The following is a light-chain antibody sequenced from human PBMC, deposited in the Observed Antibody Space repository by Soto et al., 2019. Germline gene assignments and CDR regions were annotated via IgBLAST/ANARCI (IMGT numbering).Light chain of an antibody. Sequence: DIQMTQSPSSLSAFVGDTVTITCRASQDISNFLAWYQQKQGKVPKLLIYAASTLQSGVPSRFSGSGSGTDFTLTISSLQSEDFAVYFCQQYNNWPTFGQGTRLEIK. J-gene: IGKJ5*01. CDR2: AAS. CDR3: QQYNNWPT. CDR1: QDISNF. V-gene: IGKV1-27*01.